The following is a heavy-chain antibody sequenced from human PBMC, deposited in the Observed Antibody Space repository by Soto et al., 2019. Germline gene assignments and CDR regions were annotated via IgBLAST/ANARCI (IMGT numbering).Heavy chain of an antibody. CDR1: GGTDSNGLYY. CDR2: VYFTGTT. D-gene: IGHD2-8*01. V-gene: IGHV4-61*01. CDR3: ARYCNNSDCRHLYYFDY. J-gene: IGHJ4*02. Sequence: AGGTDSNGLYYCWRIRTRPGLGLECIGNVYFTGTTIYHPSLKSRVTMSVDTYKDQFFLKLTSVTAADTAAYYCARYCNNSDCRHLYYFDYWGLGTLVTVSS.